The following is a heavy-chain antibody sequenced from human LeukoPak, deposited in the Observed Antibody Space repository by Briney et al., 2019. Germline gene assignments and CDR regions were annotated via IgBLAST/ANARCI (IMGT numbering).Heavy chain of an antibody. CDR2: ISYDGSNK. D-gene: IGHD3-16*02. J-gene: IGHJ4*02. V-gene: IGHV3-30*18. CDR3: AKVVSGMITFGGVIVLPDY. CDR1: GFTFSSYG. Sequence: GGSLRLSCAASGFTFSSYGMHWVRQAPGKGLEWVAVISYDGSNKYYADSVKGRFTISRDNSKNTLYLQMNSLRAEDTAVYYCAKVVSGMITFGGVIVLPDYWAREPWSPSPQ.